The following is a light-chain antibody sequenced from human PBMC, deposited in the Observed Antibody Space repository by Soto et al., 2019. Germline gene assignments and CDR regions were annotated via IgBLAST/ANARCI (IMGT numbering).Light chain of an antibody. J-gene: IGKJ1*01. CDR2: AAS. Sequence: DIQMTQSPSSLSSSVGDRVTITCRASQSISSYLNWYQQKPGKAPKLLIYAASSLQSGVPSRFSGSGSGTDITLTSSSLQPEYVASYCCQQSYWTPWTFGQGTKVEIK. V-gene: IGKV1-39*01. CDR3: QQSYWTPWT. CDR1: QSISSY.